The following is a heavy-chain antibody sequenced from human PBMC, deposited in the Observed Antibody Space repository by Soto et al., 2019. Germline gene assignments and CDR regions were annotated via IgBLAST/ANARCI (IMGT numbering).Heavy chain of an antibody. J-gene: IGHJ6*02. CDR3: ARVERSSNSHYYYHYRMDV. CDR2: IYDNGIT. V-gene: IGHV4-59*01. D-gene: IGHD2-2*01. Sequence: TSETLSLTCTVSGGSISNSSSNWIRLPPGKGLEWIGYIYDNGITNYNPSLSSRGTISLATSSNQFSLKVNSVTAEHTAVYYFARVERSSNSHYYYHYRMDVWGQATTVTVSS. CDR1: GGSISNSS.